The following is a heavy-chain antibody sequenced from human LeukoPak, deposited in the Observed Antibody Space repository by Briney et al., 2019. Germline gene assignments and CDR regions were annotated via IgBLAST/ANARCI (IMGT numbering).Heavy chain of an antibody. Sequence: SETLSLTCAVYGGSFSGYYWSWIRQPPGKGLEWIGEINHSGSTNYNPSLKSRVTISVDTPKNQFSLKLSSVTAADTAVYYCARDFLYCSSTSCYDTFDYWGQGTLVTVSS. J-gene: IGHJ4*02. CDR3: ARDFLYCSSTSCYDTFDY. D-gene: IGHD2-2*01. CDR1: GGSFSGYY. V-gene: IGHV4-34*01. CDR2: INHSGST.